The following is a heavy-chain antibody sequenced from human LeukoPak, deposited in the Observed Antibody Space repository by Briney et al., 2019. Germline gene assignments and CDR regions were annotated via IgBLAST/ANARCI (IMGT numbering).Heavy chain of an antibody. CDR3: AKWGFEYYYDSSGYPLSY. CDR1: GFTFSSYS. D-gene: IGHD3-22*01. V-gene: IGHV3-21*04. Sequence: PGGSLRLSCAASGFTFSSYSMNWVRQAPGKGLEWVSSISSSSSYIYYADSVKGRFTISRDNSKNTLYLQMNSLRAEDTALYYCAKWGFEYYYDSSGYPLSYWGQGTLVTVSS. J-gene: IGHJ4*02. CDR2: ISSSSSYI.